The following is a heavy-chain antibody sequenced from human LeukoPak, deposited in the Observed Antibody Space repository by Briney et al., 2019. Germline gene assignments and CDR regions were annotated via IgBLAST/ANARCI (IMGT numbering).Heavy chain of an antibody. CDR2: ISAYNGNT. Sequence: ASVKVSCKASGYTFTSYGISWVRQAPGQGLEWMGWISAYNGNTNYAQKLQGRVTMTTDTSTSTAYMELRSLRPDDTAVYYCARAMRIQLREDYWGQGTLVTVSS. CDR1: GYTFTSYG. J-gene: IGHJ4*02. CDR3: ARAMRIQLREDY. V-gene: IGHV1-18*04. D-gene: IGHD5-18*01.